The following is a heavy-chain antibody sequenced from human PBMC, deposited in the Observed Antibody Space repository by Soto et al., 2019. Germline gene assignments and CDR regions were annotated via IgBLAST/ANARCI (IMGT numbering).Heavy chain of an antibody. J-gene: IGHJ4*02. CDR3: ARVRGAESYRASYDY. V-gene: IGHV1-8*02. D-gene: IGHD3-10*01. Sequence: QVQLEQSGAEVKKPGASVKVSCKPSGYTFIDYDVNWVRQATGQGLEGMGWMNSKSGNTGYAQKFQGRVTMTRDTSISTAYMELSSLRSEDTAVYYCARVRGAESYRASYDYWGQGTLVTVSS. CDR2: MNSKSGNT. CDR1: GYTFIDYD.